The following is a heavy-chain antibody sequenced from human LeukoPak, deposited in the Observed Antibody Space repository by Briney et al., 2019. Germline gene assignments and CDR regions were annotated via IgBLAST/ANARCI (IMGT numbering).Heavy chain of an antibody. D-gene: IGHD1-26*01. J-gene: IGHJ4*02. CDR2: IYYSGST. Sequence: SETLSLTCTVSGGSISSYYWSWIRQPPGKGLEWIGYIYYSGSTNYNPSLKSRVTISVDTSKNQFSLKLSSVTAADTAVYYCARAQMGKWELSYYFDYWGQGTLVTVSS. CDR3: ARAQMGKWELSYYFDY. CDR1: GGSISSYY. V-gene: IGHV4-59*01.